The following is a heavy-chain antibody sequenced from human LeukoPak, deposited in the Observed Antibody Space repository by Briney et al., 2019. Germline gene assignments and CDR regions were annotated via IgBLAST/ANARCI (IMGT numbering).Heavy chain of an antibody. D-gene: IGHD6-13*01. CDR2: INHSGST. V-gene: IGHV4-34*01. CDR3: ARGYSSSWSKRDYFDY. Sequence: PSETLSLTCAVYGGSFSGYYWSWIRQPPGKGLEWIGEINHSGSTNYNPSLKGRVTISVDTSKNQFSLKLSSVTAADTAVYYCARGYSSSWSKRDYFDYWGQGTLVTVSS. J-gene: IGHJ4*02. CDR1: GGSFSGYY.